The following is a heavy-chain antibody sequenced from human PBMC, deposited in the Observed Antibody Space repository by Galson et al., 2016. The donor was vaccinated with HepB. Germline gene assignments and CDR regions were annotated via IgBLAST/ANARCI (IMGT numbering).Heavy chain of an antibody. V-gene: IGHV3-23*01. J-gene: IGHJ5*02. CDR1: GFTFSGYG. CDR2: INSGGTT. D-gene: IGHD2-8*01. Sequence: SLRLSCAASGFTFSGYGMSWVRQAPGTGLEWVSAINSGGTTFYADSVTGRSTISRDNSKNTLYLQMNSLRAEDTAVYYCAKEVPNAFDPWGQGTLVTVSS. CDR3: AKEVPNAFDP.